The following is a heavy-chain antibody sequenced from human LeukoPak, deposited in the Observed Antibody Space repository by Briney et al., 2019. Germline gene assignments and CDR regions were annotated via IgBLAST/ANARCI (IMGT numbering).Heavy chain of an antibody. V-gene: IGHV1-18*01. CDR2: ISAYNGNT. CDR1: GYTFTSYG. D-gene: IGHD3-3*01. J-gene: IGHJ3*02. CDR3: ARDLRFLEWLPDAFDI. Sequence: ASVKVSCKASGYTFTSYGISWVRQAPGQGLEWMGWISAYNGNTNYAQKLQGRVTMTTDTSTSTAYMEPRSLRSDDTAVYYCARDLRFLEWLPDAFDIWGQGTMVTVSS.